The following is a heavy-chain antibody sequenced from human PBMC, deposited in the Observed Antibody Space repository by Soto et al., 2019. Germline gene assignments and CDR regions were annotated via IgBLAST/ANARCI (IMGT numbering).Heavy chain of an antibody. CDR2: INPSGGST. V-gene: IGHV1-46*01. Sequence: GSVKVSCKASGYTFPSYYMHWVRQAPGQGLEWMGIINPSGGSTSYAQKFQGRVTMTRDTSTSTVYMELSSLRSEDTAVYFCARAVARGNYYGMDVWGQGTTVTVSS. CDR3: ARAVARGNYYGMDV. CDR1: GYTFPSYY. J-gene: IGHJ6*02. D-gene: IGHD6-19*01.